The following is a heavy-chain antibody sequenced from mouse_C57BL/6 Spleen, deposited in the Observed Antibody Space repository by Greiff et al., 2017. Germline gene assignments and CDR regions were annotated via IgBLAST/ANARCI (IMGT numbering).Heavy chain of an antibody. CDR2: ILPGSGST. CDR1: GYTFTGYW. V-gene: IGHV1-9*01. J-gene: IGHJ4*01. D-gene: IGHD2-1*01. CDR3: ARHGNYGLGQEGDYYAMDY. Sequence: QVQLQQSGAELMKPGASVKLSCKATGYTFTGYWIEWVKQRPGHGLEWIGEILPGSGSTNYNEKFKGKATFTADPSSHTAYMQLSRLSTEDSAIYYCARHGNYGLGQEGDYYAMDYWGQGTSVTVSS.